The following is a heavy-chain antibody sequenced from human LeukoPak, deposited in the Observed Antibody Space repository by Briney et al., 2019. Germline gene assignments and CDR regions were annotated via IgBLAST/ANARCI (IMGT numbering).Heavy chain of an antibody. V-gene: IGHV1-69*13. J-gene: IGHJ4*02. CDR2: IIPIFGTA. CDR3: ASPLYSSSWYEGLYY. CDR1: GGTFSSYA. D-gene: IGHD6-13*01. Sequence: GASVKVSCKASGGTFSSYAISWVRQAPGQGLEWMGGIIPIFGTANYAQKFQGRVTITADESTSTAYMELSSLRSEDTAVYYCASPLYSSSWYEGLYYWGQGTLVTVSS.